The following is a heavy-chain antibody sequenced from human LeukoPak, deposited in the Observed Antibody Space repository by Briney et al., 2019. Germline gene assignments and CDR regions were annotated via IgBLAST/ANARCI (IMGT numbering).Heavy chain of an antibody. CDR2: IYYSGIA. D-gene: IGHD6-19*01. CDR1: SGSIGSSNYY. CDR3: ARQVNSMAGTHFDV. V-gene: IGHV4-39*01. Sequence: SETLSLTCTVSSGSIGSSNYYWGWIRQPPGKGLEWIGSIYYSGIAYYNPTLKSRVTISVDASKSHFSLRLSSVTSADTAVYYCARQVNSMAGTHFDVWGLGTLVPVSS. J-gene: IGHJ4*02.